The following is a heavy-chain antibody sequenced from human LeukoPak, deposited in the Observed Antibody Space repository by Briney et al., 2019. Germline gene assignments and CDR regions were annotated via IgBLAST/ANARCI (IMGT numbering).Heavy chain of an antibody. CDR3: ARRVPLTGTTGYFDY. V-gene: IGHV3-64*01. CDR2: ISGNGGST. D-gene: IGHD1-20*01. Sequence: AGGSLRLSCAASGFSFSTYTMHWVRQSPGKGLEHASAISGNGGSTYYANSVKGRFTISRDNFKNTLYLQMGSLRADDMGVYYCARRVPLTGTTGYFDYWGQGTLVTVSS. J-gene: IGHJ4*02. CDR1: GFSFSTYT.